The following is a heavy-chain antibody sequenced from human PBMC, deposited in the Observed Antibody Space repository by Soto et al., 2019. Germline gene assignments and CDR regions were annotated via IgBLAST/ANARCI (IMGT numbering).Heavy chain of an antibody. CDR1: GGSISSYY. V-gene: IGHV4-59*01. D-gene: IGHD6-13*01. CDR3: ARVCPGSSPGTIYFDY. J-gene: IGHJ4*02. CDR2: IYYSGST. Sequence: SETLSLTCTVSGGSISSYYWSWIRQPPGKGLEWIGYIYYSGSTNYNPSLKSRVTISVDTSKNQFSLKLSSVTAADTAVYYCARVCPGSSPGTIYFDYWGQGTLVTVSS.